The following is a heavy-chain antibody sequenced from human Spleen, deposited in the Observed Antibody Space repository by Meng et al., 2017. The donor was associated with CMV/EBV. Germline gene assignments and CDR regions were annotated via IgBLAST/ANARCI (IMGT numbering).Heavy chain of an antibody. Sequence: GESLKISCAASGFSFSDSAMHWVRQAPGKGLEWLAVISYDGSNGYYADSVRGRFTVSRDNAENSLYLQMNTLRAEDTAVYYCARAGIAGAGDYWGQGTLVTVSS. V-gene: IGHV3-30-3*01. CDR2: ISYDGSNG. CDR3: ARAGIAGAGDY. CDR1: GFSFSDSA. J-gene: IGHJ4*02. D-gene: IGHD6-13*01.